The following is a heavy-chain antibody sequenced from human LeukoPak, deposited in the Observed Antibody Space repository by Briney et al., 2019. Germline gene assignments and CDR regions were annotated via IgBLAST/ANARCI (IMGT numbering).Heavy chain of an antibody. CDR2: ISGSGGST. J-gene: IGHJ5*02. Sequence: GGTLRLSCAASGFTFSSYGMSWVRQAPGKGLEWVSAISGSGGSTYYADSVKGRFTISRDNSKNTLYLQMNSLRAEDTAVYYCAKDHYDILTGLDSWFDPWGQGTLVTVSS. CDR1: GFTFSSYG. V-gene: IGHV3-23*01. D-gene: IGHD3-9*01. CDR3: AKDHYDILTGLDSWFDP.